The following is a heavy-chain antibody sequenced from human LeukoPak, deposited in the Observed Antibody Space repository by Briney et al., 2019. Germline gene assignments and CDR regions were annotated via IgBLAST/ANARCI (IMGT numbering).Heavy chain of an antibody. V-gene: IGHV4-59*01. CDR3: AGVGVSSGWWAFDY. CDR1: GYSISSYY. Sequence: TSETLSLTCTGAGYSISSYYWRWIRQPPGKGLGWIAYIYYSGSTNYNPSLKSRVTISVDTSKNHFSLKLSSVTAADTAVYYCAGVGVSSGWWAFDYWGQGTLVTVSS. J-gene: IGHJ4*02. CDR2: IYYSGST. D-gene: IGHD6-19*01.